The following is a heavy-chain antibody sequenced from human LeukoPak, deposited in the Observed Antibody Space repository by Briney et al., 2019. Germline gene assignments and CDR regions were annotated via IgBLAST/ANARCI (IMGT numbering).Heavy chain of an antibody. D-gene: IGHD3-10*01. CDR1: GFTFSSYG. Sequence: GGSLRLSCAASGFTFSSYGMHWVRQAPGKGLEWVAFIRYDGSNKYYADYVKGRFTISRDNSKNTLYLQMNSLRAEDTAVYYCAKDVRHYYGSGDAFDIWGQGTMVTVSS. CDR3: AKDVRHYYGSGDAFDI. V-gene: IGHV3-30*02. J-gene: IGHJ3*02. CDR2: IRYDGSNK.